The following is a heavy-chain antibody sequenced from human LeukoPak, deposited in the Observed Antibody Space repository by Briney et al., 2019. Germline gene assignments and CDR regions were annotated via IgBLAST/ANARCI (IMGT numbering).Heavy chain of an antibody. Sequence: GGSLRLSCAASGFTFSYYAMHWVRQAPGKGLEWVAIISYDGSDEHYADSVKGRFIISRDNSKNTLDLQMNSLRAEDTAVYFCARGGYYDLLTGYFHWGQGTLATVSS. V-gene: IGHV3-30*04. D-gene: IGHD3-9*01. J-gene: IGHJ4*02. CDR1: GFTFSYYA. CDR2: ISYDGSDE. CDR3: ARGGYYDLLTGYFH.